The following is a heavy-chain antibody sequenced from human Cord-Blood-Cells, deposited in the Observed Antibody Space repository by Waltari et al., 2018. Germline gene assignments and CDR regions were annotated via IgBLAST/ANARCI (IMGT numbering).Heavy chain of an antibody. J-gene: IGHJ6*02. CDR3: ARGRGEVGLLGV. CDR2: INHSGST. V-gene: IGHV4-34*01. CDR1: GGSFSGYY. Sequence: QVQLQQWGAGLLKPSETLSLTCAVYGGSFSGYYWSWIRQPPGKGLEWIGEINHSGSTNANPSLKSRVTISVDTSKNQFSLKLSSVTAADTAVYYCARGRGEVGLLGVWGQGTTVTVSS.